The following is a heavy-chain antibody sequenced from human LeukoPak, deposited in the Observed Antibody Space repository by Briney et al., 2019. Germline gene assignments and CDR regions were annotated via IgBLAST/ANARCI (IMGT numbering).Heavy chain of an antibody. D-gene: IGHD3-22*01. Sequence: GGSLRLSCAASGFTFDDYAMHWVRQAPGKGLEWVSRISWDGGSTYYADSVKGRFTISRDNSKNSLYLQMNSLRAEDTALYYCAKAYSSGYPLTRYYYYYYMDVWGKGTTVTVSS. J-gene: IGHJ6*03. CDR2: ISWDGGST. CDR1: GFTFDDYA. CDR3: AKAYSSGYPLTRYYYYYYMDV. V-gene: IGHV3-43D*04.